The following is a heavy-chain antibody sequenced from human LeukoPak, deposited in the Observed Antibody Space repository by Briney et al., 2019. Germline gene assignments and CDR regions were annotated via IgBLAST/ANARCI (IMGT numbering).Heavy chain of an antibody. D-gene: IGHD6-13*01. J-gene: IGHJ5*02. Sequence: GGSLRLSCAASGFTFDDYAMHWVRQAPGKGLEWVSGINWNGGSTGYADSVKGRFTISRDNAKNSLYLQMNSLRAEDTALYYCARVMGDSSSWYGGGNWFDPWGQGTLVTVSS. CDR2: INWNGGST. V-gene: IGHV3-20*04. CDR3: ARVMGDSSSWYGGGNWFDP. CDR1: GFTFDDYA.